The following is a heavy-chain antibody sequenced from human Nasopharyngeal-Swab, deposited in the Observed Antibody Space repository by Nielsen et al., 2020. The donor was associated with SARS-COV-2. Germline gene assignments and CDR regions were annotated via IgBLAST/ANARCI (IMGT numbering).Heavy chain of an antibody. D-gene: IGHD4-17*01. CDR3: TKSNDYGDYGYDP. CDR2: IRSKANSYAT. J-gene: IGHJ5*02. Sequence: GESLKISCAASGFTFSGSAMHWVRQASGKGLEWVGRIRSKANSYATAYAASVQGRFTISRDDSKNTAYLQMNSLKTEDTAVYYCTKSNDYGDYGYDPWGQGTLVTVSS. V-gene: IGHV3-73*01. CDR1: GFTFSGSA.